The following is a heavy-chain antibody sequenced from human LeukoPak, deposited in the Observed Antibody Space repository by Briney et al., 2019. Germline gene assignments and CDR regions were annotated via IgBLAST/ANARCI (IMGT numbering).Heavy chain of an antibody. CDR2: ISAYNGNT. CDR3: ARDGGSGSYYFDY. J-gene: IGHJ4*02. CDR1: GYTFTSYG. V-gene: IGHV1-18*01. D-gene: IGHD1-26*01. Sequence: GASVKVSCKASGYTFTSYGISWVRQAPGQGLEWMGWISAYNGNTNYAQKLQGRVTMTRDTSTSTVYMELSSLRSEDTAVYYCARDGGSGSYYFDYWGQGTLVTVSS.